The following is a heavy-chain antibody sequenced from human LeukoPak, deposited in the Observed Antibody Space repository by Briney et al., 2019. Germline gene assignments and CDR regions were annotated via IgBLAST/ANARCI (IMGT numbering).Heavy chain of an antibody. CDR1: GGSISSYY. CDR3: ARGVYIAAAQYGY. J-gene: IGHJ4*02. D-gene: IGHD6-13*01. Sequence: SETLSLTCTVSGGSISSYYWSWIRQPPGKGLEWIGYIYYSGTTNYNPSLQSRVTISVDTSKNQFSLKLSSVTAADTAVYYCARGVYIAAAQYGYWGQGTLVTVSS. CDR2: IYYSGTT. V-gene: IGHV4-59*01.